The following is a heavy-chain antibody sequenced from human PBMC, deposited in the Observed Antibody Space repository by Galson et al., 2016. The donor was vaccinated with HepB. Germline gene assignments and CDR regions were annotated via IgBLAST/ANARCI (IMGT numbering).Heavy chain of an antibody. CDR3: ARDGPHDFWSGYPFDY. J-gene: IGHJ4*02. Sequence: SLRLSCAASGFTFSSYWMSWVRQAPGKGLEWVASVKQDGSEKCYVDSVKGRFTISRDNAKNSLYLQMNSLRAEDTAVYYCARDGPHDFWSGYPFDYWGQGTLVTVSS. V-gene: IGHV3-7*01. D-gene: IGHD3-3*01. CDR1: GFTFSSYW. CDR2: VKQDGSEK.